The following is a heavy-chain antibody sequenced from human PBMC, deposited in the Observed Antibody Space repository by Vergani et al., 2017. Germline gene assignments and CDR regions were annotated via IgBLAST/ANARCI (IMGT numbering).Heavy chain of an antibody. CDR3: ANFKGGQPNYNYCYYCMDV. Sequence: EVQLVESGGGLVQPGGSLRLSCAASGFTVSSNYMSWVRKAPGKGLEWVSVIFSGGSTYYADSEKGRFTISRDNSKNTLYLQMSSLRAEDTSVCYCANFKGGQPNYNYCYYCMDVWGQGTTVTVSS. CDR1: GFTVSSNY. CDR2: IFSGGST. J-gene: IGHJ6*02. V-gene: IGHV3-53*01. D-gene: IGHD3-10*01.